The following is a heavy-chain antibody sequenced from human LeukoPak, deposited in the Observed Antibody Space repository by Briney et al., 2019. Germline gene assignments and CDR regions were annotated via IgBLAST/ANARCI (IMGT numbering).Heavy chain of an antibody. Sequence: GRSLRLSCAASGFTFSSYAMHWVRQAPGKGLEWVAVISYDGSSKYYADSVKGRFTISRDNSKNTLYLQMNSLRAEDTAVYYCARSHIAAAGTPDYWGQGTLVTVSS. D-gene: IGHD6-13*01. CDR3: ARSHIAAAGTPDY. J-gene: IGHJ4*02. V-gene: IGHV3-30*04. CDR2: ISYDGSSK. CDR1: GFTFSSYA.